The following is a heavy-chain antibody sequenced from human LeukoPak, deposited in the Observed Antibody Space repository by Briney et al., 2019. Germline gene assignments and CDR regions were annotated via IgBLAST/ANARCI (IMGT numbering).Heavy chain of an antibody. CDR2: IIHSGST. CDR3: ARRYCSTTSCLNFDQ. D-gene: IGHD2-2*01. V-gene: IGHV4-34*12. Sequence: KPSETLSLTCAVYGGSFGGYYWSWIRQPPGKGLEWIGEIIHSGSTNYNPSLKSRVTISVDTSKNQFSLKLSSVTAADTAVYYCARRYCSTTSCLNFDQWGQGTLVTVSS. CDR1: GGSFGGYY. J-gene: IGHJ4*02.